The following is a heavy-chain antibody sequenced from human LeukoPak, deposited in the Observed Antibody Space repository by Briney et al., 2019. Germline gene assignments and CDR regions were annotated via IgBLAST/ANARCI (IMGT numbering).Heavy chain of an antibody. CDR1: GGSISSYY. V-gene: IGHV4-59*08. CDR3: ARQVPDYDFWSGYPRAQGLYWYFDL. Sequence: SETLSLTCTVSGGSISSYYWSWSRQPPGKGLEWIGYIYYSGSTNYNPSLKSRVTISVDTSKNQFSLKLSSVTAADTAVYYCARQVPDYDFWSGYPRAQGLYWYFDLWGRGTLVTVSS. D-gene: IGHD3-3*01. CDR2: IYYSGST. J-gene: IGHJ2*01.